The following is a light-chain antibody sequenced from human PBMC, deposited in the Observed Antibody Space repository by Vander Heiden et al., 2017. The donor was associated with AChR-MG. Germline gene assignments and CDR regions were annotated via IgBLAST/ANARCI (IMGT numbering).Light chain of an antibody. CDR2: KAC. V-gene: IGKV1-5*03. CDR1: QSISNW. CDR3: EQYKSYPYS. Sequence: DIQMTQSPSTLSASVGDRVTITCRASQSISNWLAWYQQKPGKAPKLLIYKACSLETGVPSRFSGSGSGTEFTLTISSLQPDDSATYYCEQYKSYPYSFGQRTKLEIK. J-gene: IGKJ2*03.